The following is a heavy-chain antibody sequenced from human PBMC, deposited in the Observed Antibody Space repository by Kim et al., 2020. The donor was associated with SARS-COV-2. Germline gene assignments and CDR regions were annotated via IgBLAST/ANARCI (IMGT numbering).Heavy chain of an antibody. CDR2: INPNSGGT. J-gene: IGHJ4*02. CDR3: AREPPSRASGFDY. Sequence: ASVKVSCKASGYTFTGYYMHWVRQAPGQGLEWMGWINPNSGGTKYAQKFQGRVTLTRDTSISTAYMELSRLRSDDTAVYYCAREPPSRASGFDYWGQGTLVTVSS. V-gene: IGHV1-2*02. D-gene: IGHD3-10*01. CDR1: GYTFTGYY.